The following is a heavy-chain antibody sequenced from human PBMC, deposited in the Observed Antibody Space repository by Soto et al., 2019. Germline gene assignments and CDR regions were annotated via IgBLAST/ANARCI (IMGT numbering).Heavy chain of an antibody. Sequence: PGGSLRLSCADSGFTFSSYWMSWVRQAPGKGLEWVANVKYDGSQTYYVGSVKGRFTISRGNAKNSLYLQMNSLRAEDTAVYYCTRDFQGPLDYGMDVWGQGTTVTVSS. CDR2: VKYDGSQT. D-gene: IGHD1-1*01. CDR3: TRDFQGPLDYGMDV. CDR1: GFTFSSYW. J-gene: IGHJ6*02. V-gene: IGHV3-7*01.